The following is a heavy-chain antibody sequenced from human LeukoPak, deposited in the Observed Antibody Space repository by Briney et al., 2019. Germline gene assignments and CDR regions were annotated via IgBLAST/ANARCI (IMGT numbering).Heavy chain of an antibody. Sequence: ASVKVSCKASGYTFTIYYMHWVRQAPGQGLEWMGIINPSGGSTSYAQKFQGRVTMTRDMSTSTVYMELSSLRSEDTAVYYCARQSSTSPLSFDIWGQGTMVTVSS. D-gene: IGHD2-2*01. CDR1: GYTFTIYY. CDR3: ARQSSTSPLSFDI. J-gene: IGHJ3*02. CDR2: INPSGGST. V-gene: IGHV1-46*01.